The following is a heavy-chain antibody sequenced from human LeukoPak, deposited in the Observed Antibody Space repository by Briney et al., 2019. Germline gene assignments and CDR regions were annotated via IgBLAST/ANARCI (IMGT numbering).Heavy chain of an antibody. J-gene: IGHJ4*02. CDR3: AKTYSRESGYDFFFHY. Sequence: GGSVRLSCAASGFSFSNYGFHWVRQAPGKGLDWVSAISYDGKNIHYADSVKGRFTISRDNSRNTVYLQMNSLRVEDTAVYYCAKTYSRESGYDFFFHYRGQGNRVSVSS. D-gene: IGHD5-12*01. V-gene: IGHV3-33*06. CDR1: GFSFSNYG. CDR2: ISYDGKNI.